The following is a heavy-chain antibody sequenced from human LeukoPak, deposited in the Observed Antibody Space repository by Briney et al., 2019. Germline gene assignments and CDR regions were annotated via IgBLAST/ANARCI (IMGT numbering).Heavy chain of an antibody. CDR1: GGSISTYY. J-gene: IGHJ4*02. V-gene: IGHV4-4*09. D-gene: IGHD6-6*01. Sequence: SETLSLTCTVSGGSISTYYWSWIRRPPGKGLEWIAYIHASGPTNYNPSLKSRITISVDTSKNQFSLKLSSVTAADTAVYYCSRHDAGIAARPFDNWGQGTLVTVSS. CDR2: IHASGPT. CDR3: SRHDAGIAARPFDN.